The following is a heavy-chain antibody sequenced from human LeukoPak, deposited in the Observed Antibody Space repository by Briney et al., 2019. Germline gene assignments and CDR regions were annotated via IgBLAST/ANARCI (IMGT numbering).Heavy chain of an antibody. CDR2: ITWNSGSR. D-gene: IGHD3-10*01. V-gene: IGHV3-9*01. CDR3: AKDRAPYGSGGGEDYFDL. J-gene: IGHJ2*01. CDR1: GFTFDDYA. Sequence: GRSLRLSCAASGFTFDDYAMHWVRQAPGKGLEWVSSITWNSGSRAYADSVKGRSTISGDNAKSSLYLQMNSLRAEDSALYYCAKDRAPYGSGGGEDYFDLWGRGTLVTVSS.